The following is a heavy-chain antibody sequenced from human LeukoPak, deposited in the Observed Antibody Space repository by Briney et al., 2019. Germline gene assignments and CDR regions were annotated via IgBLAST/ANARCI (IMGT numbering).Heavy chain of an antibody. V-gene: IGHV4-61*01. J-gene: IGHJ4*02. D-gene: IGHD3-22*01. CDR3: AREYYDSSGYRFDY. Sequence: PSETLSLTCTVSGGSVGSGSYYWSWIRQPPGKGLEWIGYIYYSGSTNYSPSLKSRVTISVDTSKNQVSLKLSSVTAADTAVYYCAREYYDSSGYRFDYWGQGTLVTVSS. CDR1: GGSVGSGSYY. CDR2: IYYSGST.